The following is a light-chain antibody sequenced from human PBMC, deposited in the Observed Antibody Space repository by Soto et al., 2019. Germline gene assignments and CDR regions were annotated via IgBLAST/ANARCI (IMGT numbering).Light chain of an antibody. CDR1: SGDIGSYNL. Sequence: QSALTQPASVSGSPGQSITISCTGTSGDIGSYNLLFWYQQHAGKAPKLMIYEDTKRPSGVSDRFSASKSGTTASLTISGLEAEVVADYYCCSYAGRNSWVFGGGTKLTVL. J-gene: IGLJ3*02. CDR3: CSYAGRNSWV. V-gene: IGLV2-23*01. CDR2: EDT.